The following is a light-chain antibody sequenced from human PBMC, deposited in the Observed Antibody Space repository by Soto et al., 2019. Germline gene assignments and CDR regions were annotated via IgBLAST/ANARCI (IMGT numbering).Light chain of an antibody. CDR2: WAS. CDR1: QSVFYSSNNKNY. CDR3: QQYYNMPFT. Sequence: DIVMTQSPDSLAVSLGERATINCKSSQSVFYSSNNKNYLAWYQQKPGQPPKLLIYWASTRESGVPDRFSGSGSGADFTLTISSLRAEDVAVYYCQQYYNMPFTFGQGTKLEIK. J-gene: IGKJ2*01. V-gene: IGKV4-1*01.